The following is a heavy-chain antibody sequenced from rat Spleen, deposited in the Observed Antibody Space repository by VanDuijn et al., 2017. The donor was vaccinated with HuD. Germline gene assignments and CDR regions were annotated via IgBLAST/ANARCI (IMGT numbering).Heavy chain of an antibody. CDR3: ATQHYYDGYYRDS. D-gene: IGHD1-12*03. CDR2: IWGNGNT. Sequence: VQLVESDGGLVQPGRSLKLSCAASGFTFSDYYMAWVRQAPTKGLEWMGVIWGNGNTNYTSVFKSRLSISRDTSKSQVFLKMNNLQTEDTAMYFCATQHYYDGYYRDSWGQGVMVTVSS. V-gene: IGHV2S61*01. J-gene: IGHJ2*01. CDR1: GFTFSDYY.